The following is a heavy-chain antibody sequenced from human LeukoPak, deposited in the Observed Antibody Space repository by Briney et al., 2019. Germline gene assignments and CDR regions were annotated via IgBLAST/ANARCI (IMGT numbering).Heavy chain of an antibody. CDR1: GYSFTVHY. D-gene: IGHD4/OR15-4a*01. CDR3: ARDHDYGPDY. J-gene: IGHJ4*02. V-gene: IGHV1-2*02. Sequence: ASVKVSCKTSGYSFTVHYLHWLRQAPGQGLEWMSWIKPDSGATTFAQNFQGRVTMTSDTSINTAYMELSSLTSDDTAMYYCARDHDYGPDYWGQGTLVTVSA. CDR2: IKPDSGAT.